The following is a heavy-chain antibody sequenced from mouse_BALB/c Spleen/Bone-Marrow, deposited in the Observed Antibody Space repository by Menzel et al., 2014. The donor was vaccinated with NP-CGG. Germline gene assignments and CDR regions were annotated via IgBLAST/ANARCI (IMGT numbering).Heavy chain of an antibody. CDR3: ARSADWYFDV. J-gene: IGHJ1*01. Sequence: ESGPGLVKPSQSLSLTCTVTGYSITSDYAWHWIRQFPGNKLEWMGYISYSGSTSYYPSLKSRISITRDTSKNQFFLQLNSVTTEDTATYYCARSADWYFDVWGAGTTVTVSP. V-gene: IGHV3-2*02. CDR1: GYSITSDYA. CDR2: ISYSGST.